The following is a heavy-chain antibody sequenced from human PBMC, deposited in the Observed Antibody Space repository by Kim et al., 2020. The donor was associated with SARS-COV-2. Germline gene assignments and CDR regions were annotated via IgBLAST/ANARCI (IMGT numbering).Heavy chain of an antibody. D-gene: IGHD3-10*01. CDR3: TRQGSGYYYYYMDV. J-gene: IGHJ6*03. Sequence: ASVKGRITISRDDSKNTAYLQMTSLKTEATAVYYCTRQGSGYYYYYMDVWGKGTTVTVSS. V-gene: IGHV3-73*01.